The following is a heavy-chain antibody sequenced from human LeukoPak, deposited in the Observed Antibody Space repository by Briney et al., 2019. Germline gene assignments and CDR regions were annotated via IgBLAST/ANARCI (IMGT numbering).Heavy chain of an antibody. CDR1: GGSISSHY. J-gene: IGHJ6*02. CDR2: IYYSGST. V-gene: IGHV4-59*11. Sequence: TASDTLSLTCTVSGGSISSHYWSWIRQPPGKGLEWIGYIYYSGSTNYNPSLKSRVTISVDTSKNQFSLKLSSVTAADTAVYYCARGVGSGSYYNGLHYYYYGMDVWGQGTTVTVSS. D-gene: IGHD3-10*01. CDR3: ARGVGSGSYYNGLHYYYYGMDV.